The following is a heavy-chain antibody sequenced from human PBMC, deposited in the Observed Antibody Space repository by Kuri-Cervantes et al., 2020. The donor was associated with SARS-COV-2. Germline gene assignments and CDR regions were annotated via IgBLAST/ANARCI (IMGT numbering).Heavy chain of an antibody. CDR2: ISGSGGDT. D-gene: IGHD5-18*01. J-gene: IGHJ6*02. V-gene: IGHV3-23*01. Sequence: GGSLRLSCAASGFTFSIYAMSWVRQAPGKGLEWVSSISGSGGDTYYADSVKGRFTISRDNSKNTLYLQMNSLRAEDTAVYYCARDLSYGSNYYYGMDVWGQGTTVTVSS. CDR1: GFTFSIYA. CDR3: ARDLSYGSNYYYGMDV.